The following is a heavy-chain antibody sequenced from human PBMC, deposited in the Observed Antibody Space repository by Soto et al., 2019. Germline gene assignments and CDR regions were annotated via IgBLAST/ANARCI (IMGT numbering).Heavy chain of an antibody. Sequence: SQTLSLTCAISGDSVSTTNVGWHWIRQSPSSGLEWLGRTYYRSKWGNDYAESVKGRISINPDTSKNQFSLQLNSVTPEDTAVYYCARGYNYGHDYWGQGTLVTVSS. J-gene: IGHJ4*02. CDR2: TYYRSKWGN. CDR1: GDSVSTTNVG. CDR3: ARGYNYGHDY. V-gene: IGHV6-1*01. D-gene: IGHD5-18*01.